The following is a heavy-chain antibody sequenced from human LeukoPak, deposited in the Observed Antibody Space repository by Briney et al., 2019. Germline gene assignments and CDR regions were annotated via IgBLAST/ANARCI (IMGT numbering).Heavy chain of an antibody. CDR2: INPDGSGA. CDR3: ARLFGGVTTIDY. CDR1: GFSFSPYR. Sequence: GGSLRLSCAASGFSFSPYRMSWVRQGPGKGLDWVASINPDGSGASYVDSVKGRFIISRDNAQNSLYLQMNSLSAEDTAVYYCARLFGGVTTIDYWGQGILVTVSS. J-gene: IGHJ4*02. D-gene: IGHD4-17*01. V-gene: IGHV3-7*01.